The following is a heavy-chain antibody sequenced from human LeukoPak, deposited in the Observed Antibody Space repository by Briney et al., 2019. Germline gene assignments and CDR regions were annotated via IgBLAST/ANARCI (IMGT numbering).Heavy chain of an antibody. CDR2: IYSGGST. Sequence: GGSLRFSCAASGFTVSSNYMSWVRQAPGKGLEWVSVIYSGGSTYYADSVKGRFTISRDNSKNTLYLQMNSLRAEDTAVYYCAREHYYDSSAGAFDIWGQGTMVTVSS. V-gene: IGHV3-53*01. CDR3: AREHYYDSSAGAFDI. CDR1: GFTVSSNY. D-gene: IGHD3-22*01. J-gene: IGHJ3*02.